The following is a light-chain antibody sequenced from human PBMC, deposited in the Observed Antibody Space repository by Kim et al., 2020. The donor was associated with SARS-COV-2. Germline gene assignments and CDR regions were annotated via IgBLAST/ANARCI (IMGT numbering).Light chain of an antibody. CDR2: KDS. V-gene: IGLV3-25*03. Sequence: PGQTARITCSGDALPKQYAYWYQQKPGQAPKMVIYKDSERTSGVPERFSGSTSGTTVTLTISGVQAEDEADYYCQSADSSGTYEVFGRGTKLTVL. J-gene: IGLJ3*02. CDR1: ALPKQY. CDR3: QSADSSGTYEV.